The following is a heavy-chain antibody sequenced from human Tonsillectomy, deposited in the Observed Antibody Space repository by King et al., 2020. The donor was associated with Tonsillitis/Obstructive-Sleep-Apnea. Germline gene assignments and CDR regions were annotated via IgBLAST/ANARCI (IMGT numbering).Heavy chain of an antibody. CDR1: GGSISSYY. J-gene: IGHJ5*02. Sequence: VQLQESGPGLVKPSETLSLTCTVSGGSISSYYWSWIRQPPGKGLEWIGYIYYSGSTNYNPSLKSRVTISVDTSKNQFSLKLSSVTAADTAVYYCARVMAVAEHIWFDPWGQGTLVTVSS. CDR3: ARVMAVAEHIWFDP. D-gene: IGHD6-19*01. CDR2: IYYSGST. V-gene: IGHV4-59*01.